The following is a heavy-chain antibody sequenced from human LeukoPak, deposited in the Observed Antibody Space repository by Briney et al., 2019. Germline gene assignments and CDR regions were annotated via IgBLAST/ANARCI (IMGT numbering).Heavy chain of an antibody. Sequence: PSQTLSLTCTVSGGSIRSGIYYWTWIRQHPGEGLEWIGYIFYSGTTYYNPSLKSRVTISVDTSKNQFSLNLSSVTAADTAVYYCARDRAGFFDDWGQGTLVTVSS. CDR1: GGSIRSGIYY. D-gene: IGHD6-13*01. V-gene: IGHV4-31*03. CDR2: IFYSGTT. J-gene: IGHJ4*02. CDR3: ARDRAGFFDD.